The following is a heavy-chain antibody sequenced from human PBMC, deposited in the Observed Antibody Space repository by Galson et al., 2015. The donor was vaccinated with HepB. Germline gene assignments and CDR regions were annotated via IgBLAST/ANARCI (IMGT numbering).Heavy chain of an antibody. CDR2: IYGSESI. V-gene: IGHV4-59*12. D-gene: IGHD3/OR15-3a*01. CDR3: ARDRKSYNLDVEN. CDR1: GGSISRYY. J-gene: IGHJ1*01. Sequence: TLSLTCTVSGGSISRYYWGWIRQPPGKGLEWIGYIYGSESINYDPSLRGRVTISVDTSKNLFSLSLSSVTAADTAVYYCARDRKSYNLDVENWGRGTLVTVSS.